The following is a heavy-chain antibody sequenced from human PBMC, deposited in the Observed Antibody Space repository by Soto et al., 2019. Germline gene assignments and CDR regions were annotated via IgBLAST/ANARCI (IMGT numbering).Heavy chain of an antibody. CDR2: FFSDAER. CDR3: ARMDGDYNYYGLDV. Sequence: GPTLVNPTETLTLTCSVSGFSPTNGRMGVSWIRQPPGKALEWLAHFFSDAERSYSTSMQSRLNMYKDSSGSQVVLTMTNMAPADTATYFCARMDGDYNYYGLDVWGHGIAVTVSS. V-gene: IGHV2-26*01. D-gene: IGHD4-17*01. J-gene: IGHJ6*02. CDR1: GFSPTNGRMG.